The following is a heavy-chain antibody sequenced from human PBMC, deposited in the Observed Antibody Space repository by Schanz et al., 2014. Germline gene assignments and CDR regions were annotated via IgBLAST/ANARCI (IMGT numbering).Heavy chain of an antibody. J-gene: IGHJ4*01. CDR3: AREQIKAAAGLVDY. CDR1: GFSISSYS. Sequence: EVHLVESGGGLVKRGGSLRLSCAASGFSISSYSMNWVRQAPGKGLEWVSAISSSGSYIYYADSVKDRFSISRDNAKNSLYLQMSSLRAEDTAVYYCAREQIKAAAGLVDYWGHGTLVTVSS. V-gene: IGHV3-21*04. CDR2: ISSSGSYI. D-gene: IGHD6-13*01.